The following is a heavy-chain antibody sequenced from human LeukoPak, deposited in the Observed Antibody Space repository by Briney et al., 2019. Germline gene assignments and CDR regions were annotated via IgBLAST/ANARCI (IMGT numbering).Heavy chain of an antibody. V-gene: IGHV1-2*02. D-gene: IGHD5-18*01. CDR2: INPNSGGT. J-gene: IGHJ4*02. CDR3: ARGASYSYARKGYFDY. CDR1: GYTFTGYY. Sequence: GASVKVSCKASGYTFTGYYMHWVRQAPGQGLEWMGWINPNSGGTNYAQKFQGRVTMTRDTSISTAYMELSSLRSEDTAVYYCARGASYSYARKGYFDYWGQGTLVTVSS.